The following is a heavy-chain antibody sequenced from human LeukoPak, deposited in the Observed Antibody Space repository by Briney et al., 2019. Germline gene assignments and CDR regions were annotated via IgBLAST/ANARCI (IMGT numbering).Heavy chain of an antibody. V-gene: IGHV3-7*01. Sequence: GGTLRLSCTASGFTLSDYWMTLVRQAPGKGLEWVANIKQDGSAKYYVDSVKGRFTISRDNAKNSLYLQMDSLRVEDTATYYCARWRGSTSERSDYWGQGTLVTVSS. CDR1: GFTLSDYW. D-gene: IGHD2-2*01. CDR3: ARWRGSTSERSDY. CDR2: IKQDGSAK. J-gene: IGHJ4*02.